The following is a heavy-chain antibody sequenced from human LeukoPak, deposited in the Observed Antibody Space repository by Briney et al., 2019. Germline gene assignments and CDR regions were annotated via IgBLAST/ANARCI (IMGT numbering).Heavy chain of an antibody. V-gene: IGHV1-18*01. CDR1: GYTFTHHG. Sequence: ASVRVSCKASGYTFTHHGISWVRQAPGQGLEWMAWISCYNGDTHYAQKFQGRVTLTTDTSTTTAYMELRSLRSDDAAVYYCARDPTNTSGRYAYFDSWGQGTLVTVSS. CDR3: ARDPTNTSGRYAYFDS. CDR2: ISCYNGDT. J-gene: IGHJ4*02. D-gene: IGHD6-19*01.